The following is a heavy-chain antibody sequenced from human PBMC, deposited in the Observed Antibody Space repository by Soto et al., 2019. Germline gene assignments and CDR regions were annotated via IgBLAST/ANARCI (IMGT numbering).Heavy chain of an antibody. Sequence: ASVKVSCKASGYTFTGYYMHWVRQAPGQGLEWMGWINPNSGGTNYAQKFQGWVTMTRDTSISTAYMELSRLRSDDTAVYYCARVPGYCTNGVCSPHFDYWGQGTLVTVS. V-gene: IGHV1-2*04. D-gene: IGHD2-8*01. CDR2: INPNSGGT. CDR3: ARVPGYCTNGVCSPHFDY. CDR1: GYTFTGYY. J-gene: IGHJ4*02.